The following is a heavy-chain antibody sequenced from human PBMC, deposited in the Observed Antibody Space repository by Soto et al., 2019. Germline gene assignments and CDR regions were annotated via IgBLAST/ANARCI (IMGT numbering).Heavy chain of an antibody. J-gene: IGHJ4*02. CDR1: GGSLSSNFYY. D-gene: IGHD6-19*01. Sequence: SETLSLTCNVSGGSLSSNFYYWAWIRQPPGKGLEWIGSISYRGNTYYSPSLRSRFTMSVDTSNTQFSLNLSAVTAADSAVYYCARRALDATGWYQTFDVWGQGSPVTVSS. CDR3: ARRALDATGWYQTFDV. CDR2: ISYRGNT. V-gene: IGHV4-39*01.